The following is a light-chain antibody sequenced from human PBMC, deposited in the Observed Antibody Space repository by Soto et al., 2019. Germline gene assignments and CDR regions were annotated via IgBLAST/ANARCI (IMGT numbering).Light chain of an antibody. J-gene: IGLJ1*01. Sequence: HSVLTQPPSASGSPGQSVAISCTGTSSDVGGYNYVSWYQQHPGKAPKLMIYEVNKRPSGVPDRFSGSKSGNTASLTVSGLQAEDEADYYCSSYAGSSNVFGTGTKVT. CDR2: EVN. CDR1: SSDVGGYNY. V-gene: IGLV2-8*01. CDR3: SSYAGSSNV.